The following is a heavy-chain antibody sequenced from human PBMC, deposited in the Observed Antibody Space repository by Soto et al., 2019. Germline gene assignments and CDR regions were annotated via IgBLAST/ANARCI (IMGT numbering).Heavy chain of an antibody. Sequence: QVQLVESGGGVVQPGRALRLSCVASGFTFSDYGTHWVRQAPGKGLEWVAAIWFDGDNKFYADSVKGRFTISRDNSKNTWYLQMNSLSGDDTAVYYCAREHSSTWYNGMDVWGQGTTVTVSS. V-gene: IGHV3-33*01. J-gene: IGHJ6*02. CDR3: AREHSSTWYNGMDV. CDR2: IWFDGDNK. CDR1: GFTFSDYG. D-gene: IGHD6-19*01.